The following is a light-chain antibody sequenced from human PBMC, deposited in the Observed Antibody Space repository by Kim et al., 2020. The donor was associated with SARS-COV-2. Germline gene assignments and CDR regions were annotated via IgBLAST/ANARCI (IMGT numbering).Light chain of an antibody. CDR2: KAS. Sequence: DIQMTQSPSTLSASVGDRVTITCRASQSINTWLAWYQQKPGKAPKLLIYKASSLESGVPSRFSGSGSGTEFTLTINSLQPDYFATYFCQQYNTNSLYTFGHGTKLEI. CDR3: QQYNTNSLYT. CDR1: QSINTW. J-gene: IGKJ2*01. V-gene: IGKV1-5*03.